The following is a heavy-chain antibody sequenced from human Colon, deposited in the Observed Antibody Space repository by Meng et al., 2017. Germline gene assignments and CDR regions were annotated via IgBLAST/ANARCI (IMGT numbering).Heavy chain of an antibody. CDR3: ARDRKHYGERGWFDP. Sequence: QLPGSGPGLVQPSQTLSLTCTVSGGSISSGDYYWSWIHQPPGKGLEWIGYIYYSGSTYSNASLKSRVTISIDRSKNQFSLKLSSVTAADTAVYYCARDRKHYGERGWFDPWGQGTLVTVSS. CDR1: GGSISSGDYY. V-gene: IGHV4-30-4*01. J-gene: IGHJ5*02. CDR2: IYYSGST. D-gene: IGHD4-17*01.